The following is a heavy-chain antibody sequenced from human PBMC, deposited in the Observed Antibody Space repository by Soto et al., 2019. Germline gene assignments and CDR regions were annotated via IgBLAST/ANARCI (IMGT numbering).Heavy chain of an antibody. CDR2: IYHSGST. CDR3: ARVSGSYYYGMDV. D-gene: IGHD1-26*01. V-gene: IGHV4-4*02. J-gene: IGHJ6*02. CDR1: GGSISSSNW. Sequence: QVQLQESGPGLVKPSGTLSLTCAVSGGSISSSNWXSWVRQPPGKGLEWIGEIYHSGSTNYNPSLKSRVTISVDKSTNQFSLKLSSVTAADTAVYYCARVSGSYYYGMDVWGQGTTVTVSS.